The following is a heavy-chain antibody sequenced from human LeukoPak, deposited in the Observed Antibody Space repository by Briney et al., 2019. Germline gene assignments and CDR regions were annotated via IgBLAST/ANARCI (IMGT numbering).Heavy chain of an antibody. CDR3: TTDTYGAPSSVDY. CDR2: IKSKTDGGTT. J-gene: IGHJ4*02. CDR1: GFTFNNAW. D-gene: IGHD4-17*01. Sequence: GGSLRLSCAASGFTFNNAWMSWVRQAPGKGLEWVGRIKSKTDGGTTDYAAPVKGRFTISRDDSKNTLYLQMNSLKTEDTAVYYCTTDTYGAPSSVDYWGQGTLVTVSS. V-gene: IGHV3-15*01.